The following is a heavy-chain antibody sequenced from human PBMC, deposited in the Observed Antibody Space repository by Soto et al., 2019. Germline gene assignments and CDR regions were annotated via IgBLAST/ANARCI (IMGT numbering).Heavy chain of an antibody. CDR3: ASSREFDY. J-gene: IGHJ4*02. CDR1: GGSLSGATYS. CDR2: IFPSGTT. V-gene: IGHV4-30-2*01. Sequence: SETLSLTCGVSGGSLSGATYSWNWIRQTPGKGLEWIGYIFPSGTTYYNPSLRSRVTISIDVSKNQFSLSLRSLTAADTAVYYCASSREFDYWSQGTLVTVSS.